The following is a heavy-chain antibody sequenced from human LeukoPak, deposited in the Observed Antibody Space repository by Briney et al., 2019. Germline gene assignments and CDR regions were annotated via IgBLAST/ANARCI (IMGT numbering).Heavy chain of an antibody. CDR3: ARHFTYYYDSSGYPRDAFDS. CDR1: GGSISGYY. Sequence: SETLSLTCTVSGGSISGYYWSWLRQSPGKGLVWIGYIYYSGSTNYNPSLQSRVTISIDMSRNQFSLKLSSVTAADTALYYCARHFTYYYDSSGYPRDAFDSWGKGTTVTVSS. J-gene: IGHJ3*02. CDR2: IYYSGST. D-gene: IGHD3-22*01. V-gene: IGHV4-59*08.